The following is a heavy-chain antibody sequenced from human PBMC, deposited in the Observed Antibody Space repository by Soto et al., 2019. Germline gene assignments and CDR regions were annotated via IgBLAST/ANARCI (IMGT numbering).Heavy chain of an antibody. V-gene: IGHV3-73*01. CDR2: IRSKANNYAT. Sequence: EVQLVESGGGLVQPGGSLKLSCAASGFTFSGSAMHWVRQASGKGLEWVGRIRSKANNYATACGASVKGRFTISRDDSKNTAYLQMNSLKTEDTAVYYCSRQASDFWSGKPQYYMDVWGKGTTVTVSS. J-gene: IGHJ6*03. CDR3: SRQASDFWSGKPQYYMDV. CDR1: GFTFSGSA. D-gene: IGHD3-3*01.